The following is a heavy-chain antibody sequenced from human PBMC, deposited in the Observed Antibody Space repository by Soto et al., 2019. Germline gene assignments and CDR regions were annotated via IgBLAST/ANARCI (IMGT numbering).Heavy chain of an antibody. J-gene: IGHJ6*02. CDR1: GYTVSNHA. Sequence: GGSLRLSFAACGYTVSNHAMSWVRQAPGKGLEWVSGIGGSGRNTYYADSVKGRFTISRDNSQNTLFLQMNSLRAEDTAEYYCARVLRYFDTPYGMDVWGQGTTVTVSS. D-gene: IGHD3-9*01. CDR2: IGGSGRNT. V-gene: IGHV3-23*01. CDR3: ARVLRYFDTPYGMDV.